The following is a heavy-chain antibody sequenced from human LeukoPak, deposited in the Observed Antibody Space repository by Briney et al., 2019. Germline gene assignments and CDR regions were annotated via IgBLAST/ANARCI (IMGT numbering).Heavy chain of an antibody. Sequence: GGSLRLSCAASGFTFSSYGMHLVRQAPGKGLEWVSVISYDGSNKYYADSVKGRFTISRDNSKNTLYLQMNSLRAEDTAVYYCAKDRWPYSSGGYYFDYWGQGTLVTVSS. CDR1: GFTFSSYG. V-gene: IGHV3-30*18. CDR3: AKDRWPYSSGGYYFDY. J-gene: IGHJ4*02. D-gene: IGHD6-19*01. CDR2: ISYDGSNK.